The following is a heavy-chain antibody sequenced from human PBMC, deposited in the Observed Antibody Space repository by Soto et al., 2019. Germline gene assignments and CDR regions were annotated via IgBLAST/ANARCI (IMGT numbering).Heavy chain of an antibody. CDR3: AREGAGGYDPGYYYYYMDV. D-gene: IGHD5-12*01. J-gene: IGHJ6*03. CDR2: ISSSGSTI. CDR1: GFTFSDYY. V-gene: IGHV3-11*01. Sequence: GALRLSCAASGFTFSDYYMSWIRQAPGKGLEWVSYISSSGSTIYYADSVKGRFTISRDNAKNSLYLQMNSLRAEDTAVYYCAREGAGGYDPGYYYYYMDVWGKGTTVTVSS.